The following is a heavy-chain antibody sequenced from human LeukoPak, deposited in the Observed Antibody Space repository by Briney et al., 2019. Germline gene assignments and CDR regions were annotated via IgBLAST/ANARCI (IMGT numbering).Heavy chain of an antibody. CDR3: ARGRGGYYYYYMDV. CDR2: INHRGRT. CDR1: GGSFSGYY. J-gene: IGHJ6*03. Sequence: PSETLSLTCAVYGGSFSGYYWSWIRQPPGKGLEWIGEINHRGRTNYNPSLKSRVTISVDTSKNQFSLKLSSVTAADTAVYYCARGRGGYYYYYMDVWGKGTTVTVSS. V-gene: IGHV4-34*01.